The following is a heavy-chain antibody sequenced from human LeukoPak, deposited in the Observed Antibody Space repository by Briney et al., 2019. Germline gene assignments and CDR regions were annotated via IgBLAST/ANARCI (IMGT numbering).Heavy chain of an antibody. D-gene: IGHD3-22*01. CDR2: ISYDGSNK. V-gene: IGHV3-30-3*01. CDR3: ARHRGPSLYSSGYFDY. Sequence: GGSLRLSCAASGFTFSSYAMHWVRQAPGKGLESLAVISYDGSNKYYADSVKGRFTISRDNSMNTLYLQMNSLRADDTAVYYCARHRGPSLYSSGYFDYWGQGTLVTVSS. J-gene: IGHJ4*02. CDR1: GFTFSSYA.